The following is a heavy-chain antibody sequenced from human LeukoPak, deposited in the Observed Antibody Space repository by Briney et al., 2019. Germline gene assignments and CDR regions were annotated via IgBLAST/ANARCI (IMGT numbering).Heavy chain of an antibody. CDR1: GGSISSYY. D-gene: IGHD4/OR15-4a*01. J-gene: IGHJ4*02. CDR2: IYYSGST. V-gene: IGHV4-59*01. Sequence: SETLSLTCTVSGGSISSYYWSWIRQPPGKGLEWIGYIYYSGSTNYNPSLKSRVTISVDTSKNQFSLKLRSVTAADTAVYYCARRAGAYSHPYDYWGQGTLVTVSS. CDR3: ARRAGAYSHPYDY.